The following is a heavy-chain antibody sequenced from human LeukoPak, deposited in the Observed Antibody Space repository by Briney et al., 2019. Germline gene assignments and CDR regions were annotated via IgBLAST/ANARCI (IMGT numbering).Heavy chain of an antibody. J-gene: IGHJ4*02. CDR1: GGSISSGSYY. D-gene: IGHD6-19*01. CDR2: VFYIGST. Sequence: SETLSLTCTVSGGSISSGSYYWSWIRQPAGKGLEWIGYVFYIGSTNYNPSLKSRVTISLDTSKNQFSLKLTSVTAADTAVYYCARQDSSGWLFDYWGQGTLVTVSS. CDR3: ARQDSSGWLFDY. V-gene: IGHV4-61*10.